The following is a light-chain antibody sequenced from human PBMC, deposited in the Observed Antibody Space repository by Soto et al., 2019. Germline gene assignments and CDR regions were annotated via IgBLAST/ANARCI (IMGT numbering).Light chain of an antibody. Sequence: QSVLTQPASVSGSPGQSITISCTVTSSDVGGFDFVSWFQRHPGKAPKLLIYEVSRRPSGISNRFSGSKTVNTASLTISGLQAEDEAEYFCSSYISTTSLFVFGTGTKVTVL. CDR1: SSDVGGFDF. CDR2: EVS. J-gene: IGLJ1*01. CDR3: SSYISTTSLFV. V-gene: IGLV2-14*01.